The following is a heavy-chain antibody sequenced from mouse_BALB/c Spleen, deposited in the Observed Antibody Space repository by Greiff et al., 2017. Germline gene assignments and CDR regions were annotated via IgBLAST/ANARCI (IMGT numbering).Heavy chain of an antibody. CDR1: GYTFTSYW. J-gene: IGHJ1*01. CDR3: ARRLSYWYFDV. Sequence: QVQLQQSGAELVKPGASVKLSCKASGYTFTSYWMHWVKQRPGQGLEWIGEIDPSDSYTNYNQKFKGKATLTVDKSSSTAYMQLSSLTSEDSAVYYCARRLSYWYFDVWGAGTTVTVSS. V-gene: IGHV1-69*02. CDR2: IDPSDSYT.